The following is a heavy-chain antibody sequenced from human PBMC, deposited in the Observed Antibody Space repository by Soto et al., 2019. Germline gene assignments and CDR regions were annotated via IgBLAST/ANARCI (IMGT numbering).Heavy chain of an antibody. D-gene: IGHD1-26*01. Sequence: SVKVSCKASGFTFTSSAMQCVRQARGQRLEWIGWIVVGSGNTNYAQKFQERVTITRDMSTSTAYMELSSLRSEDTAVYYCAAAGATGSLFDYWGQGTLVTVSS. J-gene: IGHJ4*02. CDR1: GFTFTSSA. CDR3: AAAGATGSLFDY. V-gene: IGHV1-58*02. CDR2: IVVGSGNT.